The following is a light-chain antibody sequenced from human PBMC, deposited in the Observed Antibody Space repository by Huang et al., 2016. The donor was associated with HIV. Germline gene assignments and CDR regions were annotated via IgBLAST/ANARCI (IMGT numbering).Light chain of an antibody. J-gene: IGKJ1*01. CDR2: DTS. Sequence: EVVLTQSPATLSVSPGERATLSCRASQSVGSNLAWYQQVPGQAPRLLMFDTSTRATGVPARFSASTRATGAPARFSGSGSGKEFTLTITSLQSEDFAVYYCQQYNNWPTTFGQGTKVEIK. CDR1: QSVGSN. CDR3: QQYNNWPTT. V-gene: IGKV3-15*01.